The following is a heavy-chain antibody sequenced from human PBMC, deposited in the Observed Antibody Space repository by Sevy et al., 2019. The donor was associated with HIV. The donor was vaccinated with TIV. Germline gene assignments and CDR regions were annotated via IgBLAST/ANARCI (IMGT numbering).Heavy chain of an antibody. CDR1: GFIFSSNA. V-gene: IGHV3-30*04. CDR2: ISYDGSNK. Sequence: GGSLRLSCAASGFIFSSNAMHWVRQAPGKGLEWVSVISYDGSNKEYADSVKGRFTISRDNAKNTLYLQMNSPRPEDTAVYYCARVPGAVIAAGPYHFDHWCQGTLVTVSS. CDR3: ARVPGAVIAAGPYHFDH. D-gene: IGHD6-13*01. J-gene: IGHJ4*02.